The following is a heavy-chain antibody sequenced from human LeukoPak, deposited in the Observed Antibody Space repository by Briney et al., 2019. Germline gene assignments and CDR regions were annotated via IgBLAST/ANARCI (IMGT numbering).Heavy chain of an antibody. Sequence: SETLSLSCAVSGGSTTGFYRSWSRKPPGGRQGWIGYMAKSGGTTYNPSLKSRVTISVDTSKNHSSLNLSPVTAADTAVYYCARDYGKGGGFDFWGQGTLVTVSS. CDR1: GGSTTGFY. V-gene: IGHV4-59*01. CDR3: ARDYGKGGGFDF. J-gene: IGHJ4*02. D-gene: IGHD4-17*01. CDR2: MAKSGGT.